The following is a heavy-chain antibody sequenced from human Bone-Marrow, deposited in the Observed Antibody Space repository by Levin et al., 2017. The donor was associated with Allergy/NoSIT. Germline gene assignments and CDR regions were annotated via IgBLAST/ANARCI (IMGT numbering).Heavy chain of an antibody. CDR3: TTTEYDDRGYYQIDY. CDR1: GFSFSNAW. Sequence: SCAASGFSFSNAWMHWVRQAPGKGLEWVGRIKSKVDGGAIDYAAPVKGRFSISRDDSKSTLFLQVNSLRTEDAGVYYCTTTEYDDRGYYQIDYWGQGTLVAVSS. D-gene: IGHD3-22*01. CDR2: IKSKVDGGAI. J-gene: IGHJ4*02. V-gene: IGHV3-15*07.